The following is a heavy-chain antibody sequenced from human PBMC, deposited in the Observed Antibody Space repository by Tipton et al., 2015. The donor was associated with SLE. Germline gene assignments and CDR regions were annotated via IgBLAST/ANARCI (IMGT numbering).Heavy chain of an antibody. CDR1: GFTFSSYA. Sequence: SLRLSCAASGFTFSSYAMSWVRQAPGKGLEWVSAISGSGGSTYYADSVKGRFTISGDNSKNTLYLQMNSLRAEDTAVYYCAKDMAGSSFSAGGQGTLVTVSS. D-gene: IGHD1-26*01. J-gene: IGHJ4*02. V-gene: IGHV3-23*01. CDR3: AKDMAGSSFSA. CDR2: ISGSGGST.